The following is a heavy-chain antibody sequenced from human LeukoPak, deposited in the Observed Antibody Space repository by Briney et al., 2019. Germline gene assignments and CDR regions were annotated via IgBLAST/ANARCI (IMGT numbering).Heavy chain of an antibody. CDR2: IIPIFGTA. D-gene: IGHD2-2*01. V-gene: IGHV1-69*05. Sequence: SVKVSCKASGGTFSSYAISWVRQAPGQGLEWMGGIIPIFGTANYAQKLQGRVTMTRNTSISTAYMELSSLRSEDPAVYYCARGLGYCRSTSCYGWFDRWGQGTLVTVSS. J-gene: IGHJ5*02. CDR1: GGTFSSYA. CDR3: ARGLGYCRSTSCYGWFDR.